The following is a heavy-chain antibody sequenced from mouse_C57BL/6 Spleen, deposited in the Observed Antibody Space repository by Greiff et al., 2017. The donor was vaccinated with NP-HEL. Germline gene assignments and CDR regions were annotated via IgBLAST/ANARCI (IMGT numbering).Heavy chain of an antibody. CDR2: INPSTGGT. Sequence: EVHLVESGPELVKPGASVKISCKASGYSFTGYYMNWVKQSPEKSLEWIGEINPSTGGTTYNQKFKAKATLTVDKSSSTAYMPLKSLTSEDSAVYYCARSYYDYDLDYWGQGTTLTVSS. V-gene: IGHV1-42*01. CDR1: GYSFTGYY. D-gene: IGHD2-4*01. CDR3: ARSYYDYDLDY. J-gene: IGHJ2*01.